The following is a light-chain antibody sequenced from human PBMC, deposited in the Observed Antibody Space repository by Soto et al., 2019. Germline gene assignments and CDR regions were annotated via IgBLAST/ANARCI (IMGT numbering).Light chain of an antibody. CDR1: KRVSPS. V-gene: IGKV3-11*01. J-gene: IGKJ4*01. CDR2: DAS. CDR3: QQRSNWPST. Sequence: EIVLTQSPVTLSLSPGKRAPSSCGAVKRVSPSLAWYQQKPGRAPRLLIYDASSRATGIPARFSGSGSGTDFTLTISSLEPEDFAVYYCQQRSNWPSTFGGGTKVEIK.